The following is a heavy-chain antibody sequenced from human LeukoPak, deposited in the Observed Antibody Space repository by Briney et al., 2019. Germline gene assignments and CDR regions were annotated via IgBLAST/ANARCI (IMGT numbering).Heavy chain of an antibody. V-gene: IGHV4-34*01. D-gene: IGHD6-19*01. Sequence: SETLSLTCAVYGGSFSGYYWSWIRQPPGKGLEWIGEINHSGSTNYNPSLKSRVTISVDTSKNQFSLKLSSVTAADTAVYYCARGPSSGWYSARLFDYWGQGTLVTVSS. CDR2: INHSGST. J-gene: IGHJ4*02. CDR1: GGSFSGYY. CDR3: ARGPSSGWYSARLFDY.